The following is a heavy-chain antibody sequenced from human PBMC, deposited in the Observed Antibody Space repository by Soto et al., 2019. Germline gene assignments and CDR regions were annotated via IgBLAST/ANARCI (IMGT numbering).Heavy chain of an antibody. D-gene: IGHD1-26*01. CDR2: INHSGST. Sequence: SETLSLTCAVYGGSFSGYYWSWIRQPPGKGLEWIGEINHSGSTNYNPSLKSRVTISVDTSKNQFSLKLSSVTAADTAVYYCAREGIIVGATIAQYYYYGMDVWGQGTTVTVSS. J-gene: IGHJ6*02. CDR3: AREGIIVGATIAQYYYYGMDV. CDR1: GGSFSGYY. V-gene: IGHV4-34*01.